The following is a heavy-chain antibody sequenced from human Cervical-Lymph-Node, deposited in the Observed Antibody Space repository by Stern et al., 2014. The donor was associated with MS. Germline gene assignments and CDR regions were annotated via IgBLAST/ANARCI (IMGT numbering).Heavy chain of an antibody. Sequence: VQLQQWGAGLLKPSETLSLTCGVSGGSFSDYYWSWIRQAPGKGLEWIGEINHNGDTNYNPSLKSRVSLSVDTSKNQFSLNLSSVTAADTSVYYCARGPQHSSWYFPFDYWGQGTLVTVSS. J-gene: IGHJ4*02. CDR2: INHNGDT. D-gene: IGHD6-13*01. CDR3: ARGPQHSSWYFPFDY. V-gene: IGHV4-34*01. CDR1: GGSFSDYY.